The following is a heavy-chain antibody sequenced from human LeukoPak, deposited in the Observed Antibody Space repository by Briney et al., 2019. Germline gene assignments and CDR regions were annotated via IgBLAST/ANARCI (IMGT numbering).Heavy chain of an antibody. CDR3: ARDRDSSSWYSYYYYGMDV. J-gene: IGHJ6*02. CDR1: GFTFSSYG. D-gene: IGHD6-13*01. CDR2: IWYDGSNK. Sequence: GRSLRLSCAASGFTFSSYGMHWVRQAPGKGLEWVAVIWYDGSNKYYADSVKGRFTISRDNSKNTLYLQMNSLRAEDTAVYYCARDRDSSSWYSYYYYGMDVWGQGTTVTVSS. V-gene: IGHV3-33*01.